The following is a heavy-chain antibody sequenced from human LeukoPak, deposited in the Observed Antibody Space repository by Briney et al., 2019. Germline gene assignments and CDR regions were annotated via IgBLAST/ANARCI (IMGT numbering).Heavy chain of an antibody. D-gene: IGHD6-6*01. Sequence: ASVKVSCKASGYTFTSYYMPWVRQAPGQGLEWRGIINPRGGRTSYAQKLQGRFTMTRDMSTSTVYMELSSLGSEDTAVYYCARWDSSSSGYTYWGQGTLVTGAS. J-gene: IGHJ4*02. CDR3: ARWDSSSSGYTY. CDR2: INPRGGRT. CDR1: GYTFTSYY. V-gene: IGHV1-46*04.